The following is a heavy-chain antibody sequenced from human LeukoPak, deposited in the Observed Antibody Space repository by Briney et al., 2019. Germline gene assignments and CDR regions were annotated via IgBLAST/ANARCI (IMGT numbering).Heavy chain of an antibody. CDR3: ARDPSRDRFQYSDF. D-gene: IGHD2-21*01. CDR2: MTTIDPRI. Sequence: GGSLRLSCAASGFTFSNYGFIWVRQAPGKGLEWVSSMTTIDPRIYYADSVRGRFTISRDPAENSLILQMNSLTAEDTAVYYCARDPSRDRFQYSDFWGRGALVTVSS. CDR1: GFTFSNYG. V-gene: IGHV3-21*01. J-gene: IGHJ4*02.